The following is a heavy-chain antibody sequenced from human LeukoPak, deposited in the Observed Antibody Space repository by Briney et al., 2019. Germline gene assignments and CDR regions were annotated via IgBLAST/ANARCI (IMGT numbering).Heavy chain of an antibody. Sequence: SQTLSLTCAISGDSVSSNSAAWNWIRQSPSRGLEWLGRTYYRSKWYNDYAVSVKSRITINPDTSKNQFSLQLNSVTPEDTAVYYCALAHYYDSSGYRYYFDYWGQGTLVTVSS. D-gene: IGHD3-22*01. CDR1: GDSVSSNSAA. V-gene: IGHV6-1*01. CDR2: TYYRSKWYN. J-gene: IGHJ4*02. CDR3: ALAHYYDSSGYRYYFDY.